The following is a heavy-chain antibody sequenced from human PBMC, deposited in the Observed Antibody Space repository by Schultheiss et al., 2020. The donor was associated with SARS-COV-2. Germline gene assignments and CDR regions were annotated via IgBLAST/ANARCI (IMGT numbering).Heavy chain of an antibody. CDR3: AAGNREMI. CDR2: IIPIFGTA. J-gene: IGHJ3*02. V-gene: IGHV1-69*13. Sequence: SVKVSCKASGGTFSSYAFSWVRQAPGQGLEWMGGIIPIFGTANYAQKFQGRVTITADESTSTAYMELSSLRSEDMVVYYCAAGNREMIWGQGTMVTVSS. D-gene: IGHD1-14*01. CDR1: GGTFSSYA.